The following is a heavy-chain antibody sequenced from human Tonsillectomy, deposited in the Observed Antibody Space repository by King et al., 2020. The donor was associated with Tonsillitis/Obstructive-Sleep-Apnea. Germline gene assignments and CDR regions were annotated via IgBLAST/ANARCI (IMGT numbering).Heavy chain of an antibody. J-gene: IGHJ3*02. CDR1: GYTFTSYY. Sequence: QLVQSGAEVKKPGASVKVSCKASGYTFTSYYMHWVRQAPGQGLEWMGIINPSGGSTSYAQKLQGRVTMTRDTSTSTVYMELGSRRSEDTALYYCARTYYDILTGYYDAFDIWGQGTMVTVSS. CDR3: ARTYYDILTGYYDAFDI. CDR2: INPSGGST. D-gene: IGHD3-9*01. V-gene: IGHV1-46*01.